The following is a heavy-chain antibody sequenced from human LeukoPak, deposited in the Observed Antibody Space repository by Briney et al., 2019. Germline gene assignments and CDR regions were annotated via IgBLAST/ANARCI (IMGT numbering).Heavy chain of an antibody. CDR2: ISSSGSTI. J-gene: IGHJ4*02. D-gene: IGHD3-9*01. V-gene: IGHV3-48*04. Sequence: PGGSLRLSCAASGFMFSSYSMSWIRQAPGKGLEWVSYISSSGSTIYYADSVKGRFTISRDNAKNSLYLQMNSLRAEDTAVYYCARDTYYDILTGYYRNFDYWGQGTLVTVSS. CDR1: GFMFSSYS. CDR3: ARDTYYDILTGYYRNFDY.